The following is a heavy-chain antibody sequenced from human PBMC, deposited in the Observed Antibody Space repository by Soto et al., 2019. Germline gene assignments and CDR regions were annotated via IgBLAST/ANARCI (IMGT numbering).Heavy chain of an antibody. CDR1: GGSIRAYY. CDR3: AREVGGETPYFDY. J-gene: IGHJ4*02. Sequence: SETLSLTCTVSGGSIRAYYWNWIRQSPGKGLEWIGYIYYSGRTNSNPSLQSRVTMSVDTSKNQFSLKLTSVTAADTAVYFCAREVGGETPYFDYWGQGSLVTVSS. D-gene: IGHD3-10*01. CDR2: IYYSGRT. V-gene: IGHV4-59*01.